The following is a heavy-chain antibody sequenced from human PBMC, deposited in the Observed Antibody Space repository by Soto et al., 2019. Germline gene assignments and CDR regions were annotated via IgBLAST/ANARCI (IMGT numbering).Heavy chain of an antibody. Sequence: GESLKISCQGSGYSFTSYWISWVRQMPGKGLEWMGRIDPSDSYTNYSPSFQGHVTISADKSISTAYLQWSSLKASDTAMYYCARLRGGAGYYYGMDVWGQGTTVTVSS. V-gene: IGHV5-10-1*01. CDR3: ARLRGGAGYYYGMDV. CDR1: GYSFTSYW. D-gene: IGHD3-10*01. CDR2: IDPSDSYT. J-gene: IGHJ6*02.